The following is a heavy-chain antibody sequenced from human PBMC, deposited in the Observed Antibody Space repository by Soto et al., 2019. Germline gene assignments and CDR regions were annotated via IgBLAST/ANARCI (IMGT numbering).Heavy chain of an antibody. CDR3: ARGGHVVVVTAALDY. D-gene: IGHD2-21*02. Sequence: QVQLVQSGAEVKKPGASVKISCKASGDTFTDYYIHWVRQAPGQGLEWMGTVNPSGGHTTYAQHFLGRMTMTRDTSTSTLYMELTSLTSEDTAVYYCARGGHVVVVTAALDYWGQGTLVTVSS. CDR2: VNPSGGHT. CDR1: GDTFTDYY. V-gene: IGHV1-46*01. J-gene: IGHJ4*02.